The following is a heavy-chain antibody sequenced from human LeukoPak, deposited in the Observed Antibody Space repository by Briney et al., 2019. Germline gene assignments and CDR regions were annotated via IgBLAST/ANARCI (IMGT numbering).Heavy chain of an antibody. Sequence: SETLSLTCSVSGYSITSGYYWGWIRQPPGQGLEWIGSIYHSGKTYYNPSLKSRVTILVDTSQNQFSLKLNSVTAADTAVYYCARGQWLPVFDFWGQGTLVTVSS. CDR1: GYSITSGYY. J-gene: IGHJ4*02. D-gene: IGHD3-22*01. CDR3: ARGQWLPVFDF. CDR2: IYHSGKT. V-gene: IGHV4-38-2*02.